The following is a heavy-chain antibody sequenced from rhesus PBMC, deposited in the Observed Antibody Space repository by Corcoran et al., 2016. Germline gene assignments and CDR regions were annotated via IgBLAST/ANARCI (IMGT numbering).Heavy chain of an antibody. J-gene: IGHJ3*01. CDR3: ARDKEYCSGIYCGDAFDF. CDR2: INPYNGNT. CDR1: GYTFTDYY. Sequence: QVQLVQSGAEVKKPGSSVKVSCKASGYTFTDYYMHWVRQAPRQGLEWMGWINPYNGNTKNAQKLQGRVTMTRDTSTSTDYMELSSLRSEDTAVYYCARDKEYCSGIYCGDAFDFWGQGLRVTVSS. V-gene: IGHV1S2*01. D-gene: IGHD2-27*01.